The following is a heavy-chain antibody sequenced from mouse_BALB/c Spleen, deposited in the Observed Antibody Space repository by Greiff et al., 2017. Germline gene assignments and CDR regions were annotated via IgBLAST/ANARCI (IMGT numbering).Heavy chain of an antibody. CDR1: GYSFTGYT. Sequence: EVQRVESGPELVKPGASMKISCKASGYSFTGYTMHWVKQSHGQNLEWIGLINPYNGGTSYNQKFKGKATLTVDKSSSTAYMELLSLTSEDSAVYYGARRGRYTMITTNAMDYWGQGTSVTVSS. V-gene: IGHV1-18*01. CDR2: INPYNGGT. J-gene: IGHJ4*01. CDR3: ARRGRYTMITTNAMDY. D-gene: IGHD2-4*01.